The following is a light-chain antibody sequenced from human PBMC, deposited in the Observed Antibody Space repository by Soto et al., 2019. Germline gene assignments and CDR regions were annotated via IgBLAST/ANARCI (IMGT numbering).Light chain of an antibody. CDR2: AAS. J-gene: IGKJ4*01. V-gene: IGKV1-9*01. CDR1: QGLSSR. Sequence: DIPLTQSPSFLSASVGERVTIACRASQGLSSRLAWYQQKPGNAPKLLIYAASTLQSGVSSRFSGSGSGTEFTLTISSLQPEDFATYYCQQLNSYPRAFTFGGGTKVEIK. CDR3: QQLNSYPRAFT.